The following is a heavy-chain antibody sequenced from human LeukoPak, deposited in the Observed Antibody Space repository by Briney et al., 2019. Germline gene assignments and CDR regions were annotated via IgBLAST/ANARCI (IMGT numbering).Heavy chain of an antibody. V-gene: IGHV4-59*01. D-gene: IGHD3-10*01. CDR2: IYYSGST. CDR1: GGSISSYY. J-gene: IGHJ4*02. CDR3: ARGPRITMVRGVIIDSDPLGCYDY. Sequence: SETLSLTCTVSGGSISSYYRSWIRQPPGKGLEWIGYIYYSGSTNYNPSLKSRVTISVDTSKNQFSLKLSSVTAADTAVYYCARGPRITMVRGVIIDSDPLGCYDYWGQGTLVTVSS.